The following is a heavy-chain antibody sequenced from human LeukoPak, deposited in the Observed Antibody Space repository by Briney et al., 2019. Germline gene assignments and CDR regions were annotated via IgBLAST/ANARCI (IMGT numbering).Heavy chain of an antibody. Sequence: GGSLRLSCAASGFTFSSYAMHWVRQAPGKGLEWVAFIRYDGSNKYYADSVKGRFTISRDKSKNTLYLQMNSLRTEDTAVYYCAKGRYYNILTGYPRQYYFDYWGQGTLVTVSS. D-gene: IGHD3-9*01. J-gene: IGHJ4*02. V-gene: IGHV3-30*02. CDR3: AKGRYYNILTGYPRQYYFDY. CDR1: GFTFSSYA. CDR2: IRYDGSNK.